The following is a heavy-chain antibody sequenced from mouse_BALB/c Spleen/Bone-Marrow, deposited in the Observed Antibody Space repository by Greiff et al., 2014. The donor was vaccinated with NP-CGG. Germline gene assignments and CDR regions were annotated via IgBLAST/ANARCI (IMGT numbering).Heavy chain of an antibody. CDR3: ARFYYGNPTGYFDY. V-gene: IGHV1-9*01. D-gene: IGHD2-1*01. CDR1: GYTFSSYW. J-gene: IGHJ2*01. Sequence: VQLQQSGAELMKPGASMKISCKATGYTFSSYWIEWVKQRPGHGLEWIGEILPGSGSTNYNEQFKGKATFTADASSSTAYMELSSRTSEDSAVYYCARFYYGNPTGYFDYWGQGTTLTVSS. CDR2: ILPGSGST.